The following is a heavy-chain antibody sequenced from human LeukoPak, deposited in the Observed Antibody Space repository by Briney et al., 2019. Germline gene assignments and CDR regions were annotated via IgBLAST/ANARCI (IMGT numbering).Heavy chain of an antibody. V-gene: IGHV4-59*08. D-gene: IGHD3-10*01. CDR1: GGSISSYY. CDR3: ARPSPRGDAFDI. J-gene: IGHJ3*02. CDR2: IYYSGST. Sequence: SETLSLTCTVSGGSISSYYWSWIRQPPGKGLEWIGYIYYSGSTNYNPSLKSRVTISVDTSKNQFSLKPSSVTAADTAVYYCARPSPRGDAFDIWGQGTMVTVSS.